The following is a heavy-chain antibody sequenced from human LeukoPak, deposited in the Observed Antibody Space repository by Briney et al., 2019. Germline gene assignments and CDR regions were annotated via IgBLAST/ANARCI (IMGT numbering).Heavy chain of an antibody. D-gene: IGHD3-3*01. CDR2: VFYSGTT. CDR1: GGSISSNNYY. J-gene: IGHJ4*02. CDR3: ARQWSTFWSGY. Sequence: SETLSLTCTVSGGSISSNNYYWRWIRQPPGKGLEWIGSVFYSGTTYYNPSLKSRVTISVDTSKNQFSLNLTSVTAADTAIYYCARQWSTFWSGYWGQGTLVTVSS. V-gene: IGHV4-39*01.